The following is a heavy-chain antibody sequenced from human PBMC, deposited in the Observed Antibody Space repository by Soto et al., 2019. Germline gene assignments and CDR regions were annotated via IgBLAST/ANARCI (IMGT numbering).Heavy chain of an antibody. CDR2: IYYSGST. CDR1: GGSISSGGYY. Sequence: TLSLPCTVSGGSISSGGYYWSWIRQHPGKGLEWIGYIYYSGSTYYNPSLKSRVTISVDTSKNQFSLKLSSVTAADTAVYYCARLTRDYGDDVPYWGQGTLVTVSS. D-gene: IGHD4-17*01. CDR3: ARLTRDYGDDVPY. J-gene: IGHJ4*02. V-gene: IGHV4-31*03.